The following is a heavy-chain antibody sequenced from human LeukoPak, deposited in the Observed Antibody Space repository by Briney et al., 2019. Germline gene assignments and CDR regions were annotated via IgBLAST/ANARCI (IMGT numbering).Heavy chain of an antibody. V-gene: IGHV3-23*01. CDR1: GFTSSSYA. CDR3: AKVRVSGYDKGYFDY. D-gene: IGHD3-3*01. J-gene: IGHJ4*02. CDR2: ISGSGGRT. Sequence: GGSLRLSCAASGFTSSSYAMNWVRQAPGKGLEWVSVISGSGGRTYYADSVKGRFTISRDNSKNTLYLQMNSLRAEDTAVYYCAKVRVSGYDKGYFDYWGQGTLVTVSS.